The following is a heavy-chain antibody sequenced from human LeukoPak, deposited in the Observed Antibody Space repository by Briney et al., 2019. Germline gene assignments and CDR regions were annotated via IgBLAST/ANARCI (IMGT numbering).Heavy chain of an antibody. D-gene: IGHD6-19*01. CDR1: GFTFSSYA. CDR3: AKDTMGPPWPHAYESSGWYYFDY. V-gene: IGHV3-23*01. Sequence: PGGSLRLSCAASGFTFSSYAMSWVRQAPGKGLEWVSAISGSGGSTYYADSVKGRFTISRDNSKNTLYLQMNSLRAEDTAVYYCAKDTMGPPWPHAYESSGWYYFDYWGQGTLVTVSS. J-gene: IGHJ4*02. CDR2: ISGSGGST.